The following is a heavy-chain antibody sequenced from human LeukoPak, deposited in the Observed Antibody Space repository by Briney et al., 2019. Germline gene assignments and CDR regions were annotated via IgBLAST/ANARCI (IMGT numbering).Heavy chain of an antibody. V-gene: IGHV3-53*01. CDR2: FERGGHT. CDR1: GFIVSSSY. D-gene: IGHD2-21*02. Sequence: GGSLRLSCAASGFIVSSSYMSWVRQPPGKGLEWVSTFERGGHTAYADSVKGRFTISRDVSENTIYLQMNSLRVEDTAVYYCAKGDTDCTCPGYWGQGTLVTVSS. J-gene: IGHJ4*02. CDR3: AKGDTDCTCPGY.